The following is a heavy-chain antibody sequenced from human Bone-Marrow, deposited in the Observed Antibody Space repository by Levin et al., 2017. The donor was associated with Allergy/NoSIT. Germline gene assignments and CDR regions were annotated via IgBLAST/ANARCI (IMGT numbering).Heavy chain of an antibody. CDR1: GYTLSNNG. CDR2: ISAYQGNT. J-gene: IGHJ6*02. D-gene: IGHD2-21*01. Sequence: ASVKVSCKASGYTLSNNGISWVRQAPGQGLEWMGWISAYQGNTKYAHNVQDRIIMTTDTSTNTAYMELRSLRPDDTAVYYCARVVGAYYLLGMDVWGQGTTVTVSS. V-gene: IGHV1-18*01. CDR3: ARVVGAYYLLGMDV.